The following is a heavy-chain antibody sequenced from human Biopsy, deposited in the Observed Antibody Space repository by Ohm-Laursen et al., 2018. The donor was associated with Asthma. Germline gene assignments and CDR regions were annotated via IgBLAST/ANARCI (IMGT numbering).Heavy chain of an antibody. D-gene: IGHD3-22*01. V-gene: IGHV1-69*13. CDR3: AGSVGNYGYYGLDV. CDR2: LIPIFDAP. J-gene: IGHJ6*02. CDR1: GGAFRNFA. Sequence: SLKVSCKASGGAFRNFAIGWVPQAPGQGLELMGGLIPIFDAPNYAQKFQGRVTITADESTSTAYMELSSLRSEDTAVYFCAGSVGNYGYYGLDVWGQGTTVTVSS.